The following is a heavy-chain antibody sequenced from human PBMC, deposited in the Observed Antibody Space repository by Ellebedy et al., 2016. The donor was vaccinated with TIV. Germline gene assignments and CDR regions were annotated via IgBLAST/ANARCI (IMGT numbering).Heavy chain of an antibody. J-gene: IGHJ5*02. CDR3: ARLYDYGTWFDP. CDR1: GGSISSYY. Sequence: MPSETLSLTCTVSGGSISSYYWSWIRQPPGKGLEWVGYIYYSGSTNYNPSLKSRVTISVDTSKNQYSLKLSSVTAADTAVYYCARLYDYGTWFDPWGQGTLVTVSS. V-gene: IGHV4-59*08. D-gene: IGHD4-17*01. CDR2: IYYSGST.